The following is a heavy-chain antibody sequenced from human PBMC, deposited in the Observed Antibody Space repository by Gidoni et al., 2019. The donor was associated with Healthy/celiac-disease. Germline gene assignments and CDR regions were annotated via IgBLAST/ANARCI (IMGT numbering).Heavy chain of an antibody. CDR3: ARMYYYGSGTPPLYYYYYYMDV. V-gene: IGHV1-18*01. CDR1: GSTFTSYG. J-gene: IGHJ6*03. D-gene: IGHD3-10*01. Sequence: QVQLVQSGAEVKKPGASVKVSCKASGSTFTSYGLSWVRQATGQGLEWMGWISAYNGNTNYAQKLQGRVTMTTDTSTSTAYMELRSLRSDDTAVYYCARMYYYGSGTPPLYYYYYYMDVWGKGTTVTVSS. CDR2: ISAYNGNT.